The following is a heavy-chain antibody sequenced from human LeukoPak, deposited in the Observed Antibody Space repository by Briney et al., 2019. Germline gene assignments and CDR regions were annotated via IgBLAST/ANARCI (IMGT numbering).Heavy chain of an antibody. CDR1: GGSFSGYY. J-gene: IGHJ4*02. V-gene: IGHV4-59*08. Sequence: SETLSLTCAVYGGSFSGYYWSWIRQPPGKGLEWIGYIYYSGSTNYNPSLKSRVTISVDTSKNQFSLKLSSVTAADTAVYYCARLASGSYPNYWGQGTLVTVSS. CDR3: ARLASGSYPNY. CDR2: IYYSGST. D-gene: IGHD1-26*01.